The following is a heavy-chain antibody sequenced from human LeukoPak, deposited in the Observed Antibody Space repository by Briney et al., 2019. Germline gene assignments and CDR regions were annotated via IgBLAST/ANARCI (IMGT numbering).Heavy chain of an antibody. Sequence: GGSLRLSCAASGFTFSSYWMNWVRQGRGMGLEWVANINGDGRDKYYVGSVRGRFTISRDNADNALYLQMNSLRGDDTAVYYCARGVDSAIDWWGQGTLVTVSS. J-gene: IGHJ4*02. D-gene: IGHD3-9*01. CDR2: INGDGRDK. V-gene: IGHV3-7*01. CDR3: ARGVDSAIDW. CDR1: GFTFSSYW.